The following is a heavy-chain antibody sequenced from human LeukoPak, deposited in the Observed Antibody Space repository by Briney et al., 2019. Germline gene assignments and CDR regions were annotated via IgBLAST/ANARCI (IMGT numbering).Heavy chain of an antibody. CDR1: GFTFSDYY. CDR3: ARDGIAAAGTSDYYYYYYMDV. D-gene: IGHD6-13*01. Sequence: GGSLRLSCAASGFTFSDYYMSWIRQAPGKGLEWVSYISSSGSTIYYADSVKGRFTISRDNAKNSPYLQMNSLRAEDTAVYYCARDGIAAAGTSDYYYYYYMDVWGKGTTVTVSS. J-gene: IGHJ6*03. V-gene: IGHV3-11*04. CDR2: ISSSGSTI.